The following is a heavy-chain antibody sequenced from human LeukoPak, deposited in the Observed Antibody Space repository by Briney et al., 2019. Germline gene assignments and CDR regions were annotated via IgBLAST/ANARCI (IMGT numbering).Heavy chain of an antibody. V-gene: IGHV3-64*01. J-gene: IGHJ4*02. Sequence: GGSLRLSCAASEFTFSTYAMHWVRQAPGKGLEYVSSISSNGGSTYYANSVQGRFTISRDNSKNTLYLQMGSLRAEDMAVYYCARGSITMVRGLIMAFDSWGQGTLVTVSS. CDR3: ARGSITMVRGLIMAFDS. CDR1: EFTFSTYA. CDR2: ISSNGGST. D-gene: IGHD3-10*01.